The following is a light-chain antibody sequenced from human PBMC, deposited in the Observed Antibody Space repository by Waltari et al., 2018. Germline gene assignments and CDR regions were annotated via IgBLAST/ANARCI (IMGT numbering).Light chain of an antibody. V-gene: IGLV3-21*03. CDR3: QVWDSSSDHWV. CDR1: NIGSKS. Sequence: SYVLTQPPSVSVAPGKTARITCGGNNIGSKSVHWYQQKPGQAPGLVVYDDSDRPSGIPDRFSGSNSGNTATLTISRVEAGDEADYYCQVWDSSSDHWVFGGGTKLTVL. J-gene: IGLJ3*02. CDR2: DDS.